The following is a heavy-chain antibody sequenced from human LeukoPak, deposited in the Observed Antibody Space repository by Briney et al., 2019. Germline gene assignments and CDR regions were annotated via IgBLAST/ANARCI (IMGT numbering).Heavy chain of an antibody. D-gene: IGHD5-24*01. V-gene: IGHV4-30-4*01. CDR2: IYYSGST. CDR3: ARLPLDMATIGGYYFDY. CDR1: GGSISSGDYY. Sequence: SETLSLTCTVSGGSISSGDYYWRWIRQPPGKGLEWIGYIYYSGSTYYNPSLKSRVTISVDTSKNQFSLKLSSVTAADTAVYYCARLPLDMATIGGYYFDYWGQGTLVTVSS. J-gene: IGHJ4*02.